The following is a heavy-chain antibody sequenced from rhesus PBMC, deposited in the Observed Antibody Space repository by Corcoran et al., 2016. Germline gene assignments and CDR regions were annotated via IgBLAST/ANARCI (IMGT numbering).Heavy chain of an antibody. D-gene: IGHD3-3*01. Sequence: QLQLQESGPGLVKPSETLSLTCAVSGGSISGNYWSWIRHPPGKGLEWIGLISRRGGSNEDNHPLKSRVTSSTDKSNNQFARRLNSVTAADTAVYYCARGVIFGVVIHFDFWGQGVLVAVSS. CDR3: ARGVIFGVVIHFDF. J-gene: IGHJ4*01. CDR1: GGSISGNY. V-gene: IGHV4-173*01. CDR2: ISRRGGSN.